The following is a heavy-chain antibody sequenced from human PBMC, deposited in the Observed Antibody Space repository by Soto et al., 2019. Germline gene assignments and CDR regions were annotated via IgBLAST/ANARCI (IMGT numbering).Heavy chain of an antibody. CDR1: DDSISTSNYY. Sequence: SSETLSLTCSVSDDSISTSNYYWAWVRQPPEMGPEWIGSVDYAGRAYYNPSLKSRVTISADTSENHFSLHLSSMTAADTSMYYGANPSHNGSFSWGQGPLVPVSS. J-gene: IGHJ5*02. CDR2: VDYAGRA. V-gene: IGHV4-39*02. D-gene: IGHD3-10*01. CDR3: ANPSHNGSFS.